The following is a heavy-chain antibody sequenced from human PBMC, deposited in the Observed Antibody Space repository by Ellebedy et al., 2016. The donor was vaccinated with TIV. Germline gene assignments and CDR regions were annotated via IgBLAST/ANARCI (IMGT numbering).Heavy chain of an antibody. V-gene: IGHV3-9*01. CDR3: LPHDGLGY. D-gene: IGHD1-1*01. CDR2: ISWNSGNR. CDR1: GFTFDDYA. Sequence: SLKISCAGSGFTFDDYAMHWVRQAPGKGLEWVSGISWNSGNRGYADSVKGRFTISRDNAKNSLFLQMNSLRADDTAVYYCLPHDGLGYWGQGTLVTVSS. J-gene: IGHJ4*02.